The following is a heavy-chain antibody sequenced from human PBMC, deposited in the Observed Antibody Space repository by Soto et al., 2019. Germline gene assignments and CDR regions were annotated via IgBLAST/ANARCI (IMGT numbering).Heavy chain of an antibody. D-gene: IGHD1-7*01. CDR2: ISYDGSNK. CDR3: ARDIVMGFELELRGYYHYGMDV. V-gene: IGHV3-30-3*01. J-gene: IGHJ6*02. Sequence: GGSLRLSCAASGFTFSSYAMHWVRQAPGKGLEWVAVISYDGSNKYYADSVKGRFTISRDNSKNTLYLQMNSLRAEDTAVYYCARDIVMGFELELRGYYHYGMDVCGQGTTVTVSS. CDR1: GFTFSSYA.